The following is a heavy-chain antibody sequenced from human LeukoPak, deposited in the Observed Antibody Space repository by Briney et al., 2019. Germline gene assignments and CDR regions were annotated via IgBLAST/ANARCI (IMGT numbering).Heavy chain of an antibody. Sequence: PGGSLRLSCATFGFMFSDYALHWVRQAPGKGLEWVAVISYDGSNKYYADSVKGRFTISRDNSKNTLYLQMNSLRAEDTAVYYCAKDQYYLGVSSAYYFDYWGQGTLVTVSS. D-gene: IGHD7-27*01. CDR2: ISYDGSNK. J-gene: IGHJ4*02. V-gene: IGHV3-30*04. CDR3: AKDQYYLGVSSAYYFDY. CDR1: GFMFSDYA.